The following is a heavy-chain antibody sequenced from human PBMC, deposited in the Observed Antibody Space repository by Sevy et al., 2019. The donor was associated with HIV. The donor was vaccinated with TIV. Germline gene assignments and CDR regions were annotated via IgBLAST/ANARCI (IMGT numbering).Heavy chain of an antibody. Sequence: GGSLRLSCAASGFTFSSYAMHWVRQAPGKGLEWVAIISYDGSNKYYADSVKGRFTISRDNSKNTLYLQMNSLRAEDTAVYYCAREVFCGGDCYSPQLDYWGQGTLVTVSS. CDR1: GFTFSSYA. J-gene: IGHJ4*02. D-gene: IGHD2-21*02. CDR2: ISYDGSNK. V-gene: IGHV3-30-3*01. CDR3: AREVFCGGDCYSPQLDY.